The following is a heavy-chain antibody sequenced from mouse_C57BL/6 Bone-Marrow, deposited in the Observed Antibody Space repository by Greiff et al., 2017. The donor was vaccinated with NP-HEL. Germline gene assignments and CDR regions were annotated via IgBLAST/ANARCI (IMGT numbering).Heavy chain of an antibody. D-gene: IGHD1-1*01. V-gene: IGHV5-6*01. CDR3: ARRGVTTVVDYYFDY. CDR1: GFTFSSYG. Sequence: EVHLVESGGDLVKPGGSLKLSCAASGFTFSSYGMSWVRQTPDKRLEWVATISSGGSYTYYPDSVKGRFTISRDNAKNTLYLQMSSLKSEDTAMYYCARRGVTTVVDYYFDYWGQGTTLTVSS. CDR2: ISSGGSYT. J-gene: IGHJ2*01.